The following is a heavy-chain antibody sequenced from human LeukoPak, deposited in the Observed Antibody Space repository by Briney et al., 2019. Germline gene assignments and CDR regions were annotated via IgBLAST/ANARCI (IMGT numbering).Heavy chain of an antibody. CDR1: GFTFSSYG. Sequence: GGSLRLSCAASGFTFSSYGMHWVRQAPGKGLEWVAFIRYDGSNKYYADSVKGRFTISRDNSENTLYLQMNSLRAEDTAVYYCANGGSGSYYLYYFDYWGQGTLVTVSS. J-gene: IGHJ4*02. CDR2: IRYDGSNK. V-gene: IGHV3-30*02. D-gene: IGHD3-10*01. CDR3: ANGGSGSYYLYYFDY.